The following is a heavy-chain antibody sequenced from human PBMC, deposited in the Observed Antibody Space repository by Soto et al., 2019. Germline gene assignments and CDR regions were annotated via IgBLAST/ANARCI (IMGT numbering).Heavy chain of an antibody. D-gene: IGHD3-10*01. CDR1: GFTFNDYA. CDR2: INSDGGRI. V-gene: IGHV3-64D*06. Sequence: PGGSLRLSCSASGFTFNDYAMHWVRQGPGKGLEHISLINSDGGRIYYADSVKGRFTISRDNSKNTVYLQMTSLRTEDTAVYYSVKDHPSLEVWGQGPTVTVSS. CDR3: VKDHPSLEV. J-gene: IGHJ6*02.